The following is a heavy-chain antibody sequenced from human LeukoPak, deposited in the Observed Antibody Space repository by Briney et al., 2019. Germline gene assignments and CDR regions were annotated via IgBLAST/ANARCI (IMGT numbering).Heavy chain of an antibody. CDR1: GFTFSSYS. J-gene: IGHJ6*02. CDR2: ISSSSYI. D-gene: IGHD2-15*01. CDR3: ARDGTGYCSGGSCYTYYYYYYGMDV. V-gene: IGHV3-21*01. Sequence: GGSLRLSCAASGFTFSSYSMNWVRQAPGKGLEWVSSISSSSYIYYADSAKGRFTISRDNAKNSLYLQMNSLRAEDTAVYYCARDGTGYCSGGSCYTYYYYYYGMDVWGQGTTVTVSS.